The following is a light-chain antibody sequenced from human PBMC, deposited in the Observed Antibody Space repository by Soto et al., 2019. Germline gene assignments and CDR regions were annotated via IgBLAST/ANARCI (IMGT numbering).Light chain of an antibody. CDR2: GAS. CDR3: QQYGSSPWT. Sequence: VTQSPGTLSLSPGERATLSCRASQSVSSSYLAWYQQKPGQAPRLLIYGASSRATGIPDRFSGSASGTDFTLTISRLEPEDFAVYYCQQYGSSPWTFGQGTKVDIK. CDR1: QSVSSSY. J-gene: IGKJ1*01. V-gene: IGKV3-20*01.